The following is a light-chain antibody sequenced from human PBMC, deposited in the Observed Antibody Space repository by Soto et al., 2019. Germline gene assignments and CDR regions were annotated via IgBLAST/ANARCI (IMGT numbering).Light chain of an antibody. CDR3: QQRSNWPRSIT. J-gene: IGKJ5*01. Sequence: EIVLTQSPATLSLSPGERATLSCRACQSVSSYLAWYQQKPGQAPRLLIYDASNRATGIPARFSGSGSGTDFTLTISSLEPEDFAVYYCQQRSNWPRSITFGQGTRLEIK. V-gene: IGKV3-11*01. CDR2: DAS. CDR1: QSVSSY.